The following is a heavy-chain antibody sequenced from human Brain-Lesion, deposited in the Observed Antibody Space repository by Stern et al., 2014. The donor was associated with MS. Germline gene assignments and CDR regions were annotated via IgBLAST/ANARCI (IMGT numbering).Heavy chain of an antibody. D-gene: IGHD2/OR15-2a*01. CDR3: AKDRQYLTYFFDH. Sequence: VHLVESGGGVVQPGRPLRLSCVASGFTFGSCATHGVRQAPGKGLEWVAGGSHDGSNKYYADSVKGRFTISRDNSQNTLYMQMSSLRPEDTAVYYCAKDRQYLTYFFDHWGQGSLVTVSS. CDR1: GFTFGSCA. V-gene: IGHV3-30*18. J-gene: IGHJ5*02. CDR2: GSHDGSNK.